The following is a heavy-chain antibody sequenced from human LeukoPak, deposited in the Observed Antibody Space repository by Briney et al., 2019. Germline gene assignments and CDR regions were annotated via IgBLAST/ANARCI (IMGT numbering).Heavy chain of an antibody. CDR1: GFTFSSYW. Sequence: GGSLRLSCAASGFTFSSYWMSWVRQAPGKGREWVANTKQDGSEKCYVDSVKGRFPISRENAKNLLYLQMNSLRAEDTAVYFCAGARLGFTRGIGTNYFDYWGQGTLVTVSS. V-gene: IGHV3-7*01. CDR3: AGARLGFTRGIGTNYFDY. J-gene: IGHJ4*02. D-gene: IGHD2-15*01. CDR2: TKQDGSEK.